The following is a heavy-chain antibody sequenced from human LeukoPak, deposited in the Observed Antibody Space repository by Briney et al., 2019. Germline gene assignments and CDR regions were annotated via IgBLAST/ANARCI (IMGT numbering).Heavy chain of an antibody. CDR1: GYTFTGYY. Sequence: GASVKVSCKASGYTFTGYYMHWVRQAPGQGLEWMGWINPNSGGTNYAQKFQGRVAMTRDTSISTAYMELSRLRSDDTAVYYCARGGTNWGYYFDYWGQGTLVTVSS. D-gene: IGHD7-27*01. CDR3: ARGGTNWGYYFDY. V-gene: IGHV1-2*02. J-gene: IGHJ4*02. CDR2: INPNSGGT.